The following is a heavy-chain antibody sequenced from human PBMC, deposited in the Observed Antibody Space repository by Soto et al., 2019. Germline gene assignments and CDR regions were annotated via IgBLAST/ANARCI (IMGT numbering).Heavy chain of an antibody. D-gene: IGHD3-10*01. Sequence: QVQLEQSGAEVKKPGSSVKISCKASGGTLSDHGVSWLRQAPGQGLEGVGGTIPVFNTAKYAPKFQGRVTIAADKSTNIAYMELGSLRSDDTAFYYCARGVYGSGNYYTGPSAFDICGQGTLVIVSS. CDR3: ARGVYGSGNYYTGPSAFDI. V-gene: IGHV1-69*06. CDR1: GGTLSDHG. J-gene: IGHJ3*02. CDR2: TIPVFNTA.